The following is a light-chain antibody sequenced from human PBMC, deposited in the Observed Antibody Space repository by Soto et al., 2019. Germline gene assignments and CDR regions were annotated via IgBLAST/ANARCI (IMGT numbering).Light chain of an antibody. CDR2: GAS. J-gene: IGKJ5*01. V-gene: IGKV3-15*01. CDR1: QTVSNN. CDR3: QQYTNWPLT. Sequence: EIVMTQSPVTLSVSPGERATLSCRASQTVSNNLAWYQRKPGQAPRLLIYGASTRATGVPARFSGSGSGTEFTLTISRLQSEDSAVYYCQQYTNWPLTLGQGTRLDIK.